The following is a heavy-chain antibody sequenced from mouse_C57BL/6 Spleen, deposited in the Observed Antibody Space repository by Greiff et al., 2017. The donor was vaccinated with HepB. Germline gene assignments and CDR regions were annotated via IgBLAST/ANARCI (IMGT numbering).Heavy chain of an antibody. CDR2: INYDGSST. Sequence: EVMLVESEGGLVQPGSSMKLSCTASGFTFSDYYMAWVRQVPEKGLEWVANINYDGSSTYYLDSLKSRFIISRDNAKNILYLQMSSLKSEDTATYYCARVGNYVNWYFDVWGTGTTVTVSS. CDR1: GFTFSDYY. J-gene: IGHJ1*03. D-gene: IGHD2-1*01. V-gene: IGHV5-16*01. CDR3: ARVGNYVNWYFDV.